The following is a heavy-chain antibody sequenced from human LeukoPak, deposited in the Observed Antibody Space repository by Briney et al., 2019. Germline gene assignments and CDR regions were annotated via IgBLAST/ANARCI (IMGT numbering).Heavy chain of an antibody. J-gene: IGHJ4*02. Sequence: GGSLRLSCAASGFTFSSFGMHWVRQAPGKGLEWVAGISYDGSSKYYADSVKGRFTISRDNSRNTLYLQMNSLRAEDTAVYYCARKSRYSSGNDYWGQGTLVTVSS. CDR2: ISYDGSSK. V-gene: IGHV3-30*03. CDR1: GFTFSSFG. CDR3: ARKSRYSSGNDY. D-gene: IGHD6-19*01.